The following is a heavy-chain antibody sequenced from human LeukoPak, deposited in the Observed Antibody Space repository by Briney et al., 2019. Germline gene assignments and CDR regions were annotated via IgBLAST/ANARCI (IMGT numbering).Heavy chain of an antibody. Sequence: GRSLRLSCAASGFTFSSYGMHWVRQAPGKGLEWVAVIWYDGSNKYYADSVKGRFTISRDNSKNTLYLQMNSLRAEDTAVYYCARDLSSSWYASFDYWGQGTLVTVSS. CDR1: GFTFSSYG. CDR2: IWYDGSNK. D-gene: IGHD6-13*01. J-gene: IGHJ4*02. CDR3: ARDLSSSWYASFDY. V-gene: IGHV3-33*01.